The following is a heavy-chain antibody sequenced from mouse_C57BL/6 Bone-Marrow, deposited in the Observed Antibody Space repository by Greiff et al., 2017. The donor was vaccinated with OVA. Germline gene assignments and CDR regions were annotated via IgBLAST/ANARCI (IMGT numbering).Heavy chain of an antibody. CDR3: AIITTVVAPYYAMDY. CDR1: GFSLTSYG. D-gene: IGHD1-1*01. Sequence: VQRVESGPGLVAPSQSLSITCTVSGFSLTSYGVDWVRQPPGKGLEWLGVIWGGGSTNYNSALMSRLSISKDNSKSQVFLKMNSLQTDDTAMYYCAIITTVVAPYYAMDYWGQGTSVTVSS. J-gene: IGHJ4*01. CDR2: IWGGGST. V-gene: IGHV2-9*01.